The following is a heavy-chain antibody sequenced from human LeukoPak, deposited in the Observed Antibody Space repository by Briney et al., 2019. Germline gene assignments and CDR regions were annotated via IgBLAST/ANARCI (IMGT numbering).Heavy chain of an antibody. J-gene: IGHJ3*02. V-gene: IGHV3-33*01. D-gene: IGHD3-10*01. CDR3: ARDANFGYDAFDI. CDR2: IWDDGSNK. CDR1: GFTFSSYG. Sequence: PGGSLRLSCVASGFTFSSYGMHWVRQAPGKGLEWVAVIWDDGSNKYYADSVKGRFTISRDSSKNTLYLQVNSLRAEDTAVYYCARDANFGYDAFDIWGQGTMVTVSS.